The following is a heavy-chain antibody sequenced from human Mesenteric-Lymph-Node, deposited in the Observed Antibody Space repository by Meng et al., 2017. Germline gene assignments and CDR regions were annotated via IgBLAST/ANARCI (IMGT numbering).Heavy chain of an antibody. D-gene: IGHD6-13*01. J-gene: IGHJ6*02. CDR3: AGLSIAAAGTFNYYYGMDV. V-gene: IGHV1-69*13. CDR1: GDTFSSYA. CDR2: IIPIFGTA. Sequence: SVKVSCKASGDTFSSYAISWVRQAPGQGLEWMGGIIPIFGTANYAQKFQGRVTITADESTSTAYMELSSLRSEDTAVYYCAGLSIAAAGTFNYYYGMDVWGQGTTVTVSS.